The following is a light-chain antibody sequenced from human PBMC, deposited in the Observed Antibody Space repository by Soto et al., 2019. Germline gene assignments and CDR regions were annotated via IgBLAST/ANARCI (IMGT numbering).Light chain of an antibody. CDR3: AAWDDSLSGYV. Sequence: QSVLTQPPSASVTPGRRVTISCSGSSSNIGSNYVYWYQQLPGTAPKLLIYRNNQRPSGVPDRFSGSKSGTSASLAISGLRSEDEADYYCAAWDDSLSGYVFGTGTKVTV. V-gene: IGLV1-47*01. CDR1: SSNIGSNY. J-gene: IGLJ1*01. CDR2: RNN.